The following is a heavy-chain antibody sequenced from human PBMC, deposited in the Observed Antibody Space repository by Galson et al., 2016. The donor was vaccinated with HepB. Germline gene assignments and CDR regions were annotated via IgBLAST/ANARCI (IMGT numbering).Heavy chain of an antibody. CDR2: LNKDGSEK. V-gene: IGHV3-7*01. D-gene: IGHD2-2*01. J-gene: IGHJ4*02. CDR1: GFTFSSYA. CDR3: ARTIVAVPGANDYFDY. Sequence: SLRLSCAASGFTFSSYAMYWVRQAPGKGLEWVANLNKDGSEKYYMDSVKGRFTISRDNAKNALYLQMNSLRAEDTAVYYCARTIVAVPGANDYFDYWGQGTLVTVSS.